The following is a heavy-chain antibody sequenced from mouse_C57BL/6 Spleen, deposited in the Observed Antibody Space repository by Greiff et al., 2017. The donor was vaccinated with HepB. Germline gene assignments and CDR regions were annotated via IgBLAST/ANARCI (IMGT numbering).Heavy chain of an antibody. CDR2: IDPSDSYT. D-gene: IGHD2-5*01. Sequence: QVQLQQPGAELVKPGASVKLSCKASGYTFTSYWMQWVKQRPGQGLEWIGEIDPSDSYTNYNQKFKGKATLTVDTSSSTAYMQLSSLTSEDSAVYYWAAYYSNYYFEYWGQGTTRTVSS. J-gene: IGHJ2*01. CDR1: GYTFTSYW. CDR3: AAYYSNYYFEY. V-gene: IGHV1-50*01.